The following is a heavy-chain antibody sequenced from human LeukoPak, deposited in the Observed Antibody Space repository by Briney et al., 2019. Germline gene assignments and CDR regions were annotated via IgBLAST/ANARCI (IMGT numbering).Heavy chain of an antibody. V-gene: IGHV4-59*01. CDR1: GDSISTYH. D-gene: IGHD3-22*01. Sequence: PSETLSLTCTVSGDSISTYHWSWIRQPPGKGLEWIGYIYYTGSTGYNFSLKSRVTISLDTSKNQFSLKLTSVTAADTAVYYCARDRDDYYDSSGYYRAFDIWGQGTMVTVSS. CDR2: IYYTGST. J-gene: IGHJ3*02. CDR3: ARDRDDYYDSSGYYRAFDI.